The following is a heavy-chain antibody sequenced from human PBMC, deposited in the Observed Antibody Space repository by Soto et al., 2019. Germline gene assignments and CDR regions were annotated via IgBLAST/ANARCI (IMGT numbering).Heavy chain of an antibody. CDR2: INRSGST. J-gene: IGHJ3*02. V-gene: IGHV4-34*01. CDR1: GGSFSGYY. Sequence: SETLSLTCAVYGGSFSGYYWSWIRQPPGKGLEWIGEINRSGSTNYNPSRKSRVTISEDTSKNQFSLKLSTVTAADAAVYYCARHLTPNGDDAFDIWGQGTMVTVSS. D-gene: IGHD2-8*01. CDR3: ARHLTPNGDDAFDI.